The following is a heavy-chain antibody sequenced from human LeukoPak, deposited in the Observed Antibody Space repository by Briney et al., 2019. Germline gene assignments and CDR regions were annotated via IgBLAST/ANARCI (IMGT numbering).Heavy chain of an antibody. V-gene: IGHV4-34*01. D-gene: IGHD6-19*01. Sequence: SETLSLTCAVYGGSFSGYYWSWIRQPPGKGLEWIGEINHSGSTNYNPSLKSRVTISVDTSKNQFSLKLSSVIAADTAVYYCARGRAGRRPPWYFDLWGRGTLVTVSS. CDR3: ARGRAGRRPPWYFDL. CDR1: GGSFSGYY. J-gene: IGHJ2*01. CDR2: INHSGST.